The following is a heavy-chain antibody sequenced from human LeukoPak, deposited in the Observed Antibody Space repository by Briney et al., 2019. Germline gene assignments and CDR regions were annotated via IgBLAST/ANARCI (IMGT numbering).Heavy chain of an antibody. D-gene: IGHD6-19*01. J-gene: IGHJ3*02. Sequence: SETLSLTCTVSAGSINSHYWRWIRQPPGKGLEWIGHFAYSGTTSFNASLKSRVTISVDTSKNQFSLKLTSVTAADTAVYYCARPHSSGWYGVYDIWGQGTMVTVSS. CDR3: ARPHSSGWYGVYDI. V-gene: IGHV4-59*08. CDR1: AGSINSHY. CDR2: FAYSGTT.